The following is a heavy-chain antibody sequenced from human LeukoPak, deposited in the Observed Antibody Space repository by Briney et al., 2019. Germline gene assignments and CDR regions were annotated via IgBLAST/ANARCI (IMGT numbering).Heavy chain of an antibody. Sequence: GGSLRPSCAASGFTFSSYGMHWVRQAPGKGLEWVAVIWYDGSNKYYADSVKGRFTISRDNSKNTLYLQMNSLRAEDTAVYYCARQESIAVAGIDYWGRGTLVTVSS. CDR3: ARQESIAVAGIDY. CDR2: IWYDGSNK. CDR1: GFTFSSYG. V-gene: IGHV3-33*01. J-gene: IGHJ4*02. D-gene: IGHD6-19*01.